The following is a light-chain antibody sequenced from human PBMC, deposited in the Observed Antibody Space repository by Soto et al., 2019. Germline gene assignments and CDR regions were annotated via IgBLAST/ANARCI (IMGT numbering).Light chain of an antibody. Sequence: DIQMTQSPSTLSGSVGDRVTITCRASQTISNYLAWYQQKPGKAPKLLIHAASTLQSGVPSRFSGSGSGTHFTLTISGLQPEDFATYYCQQLNGYFPLTFGGGTKV. CDR1: QTISNY. CDR2: AAS. V-gene: IGKV1-9*01. CDR3: QQLNGYFPLT. J-gene: IGKJ4*01.